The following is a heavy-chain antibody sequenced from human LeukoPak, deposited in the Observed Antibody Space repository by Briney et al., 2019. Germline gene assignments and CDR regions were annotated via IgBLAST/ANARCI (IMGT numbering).Heavy chain of an antibody. CDR1: GFTVSSNY. V-gene: IGHV3-66*01. CDR3: ARDLGRPNFDY. Sequence: GGSLRLSCAASGFTVSSNYMSWVRQAPGKGLEWVSVIYSGGSTYYADSVKGRFTISRDNSKNTLYLQMNSLRAEDTAVYYCARDLGRPNFDYWGQGTLVTVSS. J-gene: IGHJ4*02. CDR2: IYSGGST. D-gene: IGHD3-16*01.